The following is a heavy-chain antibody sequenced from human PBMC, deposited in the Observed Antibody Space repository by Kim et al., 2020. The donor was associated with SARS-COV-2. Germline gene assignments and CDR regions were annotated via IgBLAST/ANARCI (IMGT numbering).Heavy chain of an antibody. V-gene: IGHV4-38-2*02. Sequence: SETLSLTCTVSGYSISSGYYWGWIRQPPGKGLEWIGSIYHSGSTYYNPSLKSRVTISVDTSKNQFSLKLSSVTAADTAVYYCARGHSITMIVVPPGGGNHNWFDPWGQGTLVTVSS. CDR1: GYSISSGYY. CDR3: ARGHSITMIVVPPGGGNHNWFDP. J-gene: IGHJ5*02. CDR2: IYHSGST. D-gene: IGHD3-22*01.